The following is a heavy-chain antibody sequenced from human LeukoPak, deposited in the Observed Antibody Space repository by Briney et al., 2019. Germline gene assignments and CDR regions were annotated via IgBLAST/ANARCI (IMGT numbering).Heavy chain of an antibody. J-gene: IGHJ5*02. Sequence: GASVKVSCKASGYTFTGYYMHWVRQATGQGLEWVGWINPNSGGTNYAQKFQGRVTMTRDTSISTAYMELSRLRSDDTAVYYCARDRISTVTTIRNWFDPWGQGTLVTVSS. CDR2: INPNSGGT. CDR1: GYTFTGYY. CDR3: ARDRISTVTTIRNWFDP. V-gene: IGHV1-2*02. D-gene: IGHD4-17*01.